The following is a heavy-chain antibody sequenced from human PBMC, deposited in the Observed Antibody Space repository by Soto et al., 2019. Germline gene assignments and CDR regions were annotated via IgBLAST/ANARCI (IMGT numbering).Heavy chain of an antibody. Sequence: QVQLQQWGAGLLKPSETLSLTCGVSGESFSDSYWTWIRQPPGKGLEWIGEINHSGNTKYNPSLKSRVTKSRNPAKPEFPPRLNSLTAADTAVYYCAGLRGYYWYMDVWGKGTTVIVSS. CDR1: GESFSDSY. CDR3: AGLRGYYWYMDV. J-gene: IGHJ6*03. V-gene: IGHV4-34*01. CDR2: INHSGNT.